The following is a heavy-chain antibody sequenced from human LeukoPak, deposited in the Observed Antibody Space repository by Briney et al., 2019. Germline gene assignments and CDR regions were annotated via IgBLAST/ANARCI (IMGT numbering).Heavy chain of an antibody. Sequence: SETLSLTCTVSGGSISSYYWSWIRQPPGKGLEWIGYIYYSGSTNYNPSLKSRVTISVDTSKNQFSLKLSSVTAAGTAVYYCARHPSYGSGSYGYVDYWGQGTLVTVSS. D-gene: IGHD3-10*01. J-gene: IGHJ4*02. CDR3: ARHPSYGSGSYGYVDY. CDR1: GGSISSYY. V-gene: IGHV4-59*08. CDR2: IYYSGST.